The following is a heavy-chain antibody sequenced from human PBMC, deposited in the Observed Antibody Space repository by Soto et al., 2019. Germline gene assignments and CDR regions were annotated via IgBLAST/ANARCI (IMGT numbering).Heavy chain of an antibody. CDR1: GFTFTSYG. J-gene: IGHJ4*02. V-gene: IGHV3-33*01. Sequence: QVQLVESGGGVVQAGRSLRLSCAPYGFTFTSYGFHWVRQAPGKGLEWLALIWYDGSKTYYTDSVKGRFTISRDDSKNMLYLQMDSLRVDDKAVYFSVRDVGTSNYLFDYWGQGTLVTVPS. CDR3: VRDVGTSNYLFDY. D-gene: IGHD4-4*01. CDR2: IWYDGSKT.